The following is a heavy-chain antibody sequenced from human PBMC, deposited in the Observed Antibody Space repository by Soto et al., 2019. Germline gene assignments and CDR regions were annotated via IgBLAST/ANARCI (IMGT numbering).Heavy chain of an antibody. CDR2: IYHSGGT. J-gene: IGHJ5*02. V-gene: IGHV4-30-2*01. CDR3: ARDRRDYGANWYER. D-gene: IGHD3-16*01. Sequence: SETLSLTCAVSGDSISSGGYSLSWVLHPPGKGLEWIGYIYHSGGTHYNPSLKSRVTISVDMSKNQFSLNLKSVTASDTAMYYCARDRRDYGANWYERWGKGTTVTVSS. CDR1: GDSISSGGYS.